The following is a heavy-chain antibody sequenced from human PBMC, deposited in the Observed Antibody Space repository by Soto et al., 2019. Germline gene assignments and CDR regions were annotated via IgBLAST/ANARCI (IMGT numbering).Heavy chain of an antibody. CDR1: GGTFSSYA. CDR3: ARARGYGVYYYYYGMDV. J-gene: IGHJ6*02. D-gene: IGHD4-17*01. V-gene: IGHV1-69*01. CDR2: IIPIFGTA. Sequence: QVQLVQSGAEVKKPGSSVKVSCKASGGTFSSYAISWVRQAPGQGLEWMGGIIPIFGTANYAQKFQGRVTITADESTSTAYMELSSLRSEDTALYYCARARGYGVYYYYYGMDVWGQGTTVTVSS.